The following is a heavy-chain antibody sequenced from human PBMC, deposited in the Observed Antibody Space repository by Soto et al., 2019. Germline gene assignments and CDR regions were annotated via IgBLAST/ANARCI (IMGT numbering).Heavy chain of an antibody. Sequence: QVQLQESGPGLVKPSQTLSLTCTVSGGSISSAAYYWSWIRQHPGKGLEWIGYISHSGSTYYTPSLKSRVIISADTSKNQFSVNLTSVTAADTAVYYCAREYTYGSNFFDCWGQGALGTVSS. D-gene: IGHD5-18*01. CDR1: GGSISSAAYY. CDR2: ISHSGST. V-gene: IGHV4-31*03. J-gene: IGHJ4*02. CDR3: AREYTYGSNFFDC.